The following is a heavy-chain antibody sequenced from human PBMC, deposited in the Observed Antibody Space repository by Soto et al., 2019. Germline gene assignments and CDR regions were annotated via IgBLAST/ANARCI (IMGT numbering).Heavy chain of an antibody. V-gene: IGHV3-33*01. D-gene: IGHD1-26*01. J-gene: IGHJ5*02. CDR3: ARVLGTGSPSSWFDP. CDR1: GFTFKSYA. CDR2: IWSDGSHK. Sequence: GGSLRLSCATSGFTFKSYAMHWVRQAPGKGLEWVAIIWSDGSHKYHADSVKGRFAISRDQSEKTLYLQMNSLRAEDTAVYYCARVLGTGSPSSWFDPWGQGTLVTVSS.